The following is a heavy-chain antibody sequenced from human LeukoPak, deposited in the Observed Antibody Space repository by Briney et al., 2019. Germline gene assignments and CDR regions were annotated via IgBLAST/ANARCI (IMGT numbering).Heavy chain of an antibody. CDR2: ITWNSENR. J-gene: IGHJ5*01. D-gene: IGHD1-26*01. Sequence: PGGSLRLSCAASGFSLDDYAMHWVRQGPGKGLEWVSGITWNSENRGYADSVKGRFTISRDNAQNSLYLQMNGLGAEDTALYYCVKGGGRATVVNWFESWGQGTLVTVSS. CDR1: GFSLDDYA. V-gene: IGHV3-9*01. CDR3: VKGGGRATVVNWFES.